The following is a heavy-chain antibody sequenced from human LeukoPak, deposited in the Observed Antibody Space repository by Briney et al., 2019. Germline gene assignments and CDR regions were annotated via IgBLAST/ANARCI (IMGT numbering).Heavy chain of an antibody. J-gene: IGHJ4*02. CDR3: ARVLLWFGESPTD. D-gene: IGHD3-10*01. Sequence: ASVKVSCKASGYTFTSYGISWVRQAPGQGLEWMGWISAYNGNTNYAQTLQGRVTMTTDTSTGTAYMALRSLRSDDTAVYYCARVLLWFGESPTDWGQGTLVTVSS. CDR2: ISAYNGNT. CDR1: GYTFTSYG. V-gene: IGHV1-18*01.